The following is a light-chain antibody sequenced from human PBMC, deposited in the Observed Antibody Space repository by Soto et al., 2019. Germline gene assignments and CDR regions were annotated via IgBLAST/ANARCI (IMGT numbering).Light chain of an antibody. CDR1: QTVRNNH. CDR2: GAS. J-gene: IGKJ4*01. CDR3: QQYGNSPLT. Sequence: EIVLTQSPGTLSVSPGERATLSCRASQTVRNNHLAWYQQMPGQAPRLLIYGASSRAADIPDRFSGSGSGTDFTLTTNRLEPGDFAVYFCQQYGNSPLTFGGGTKVDIK. V-gene: IGKV3-20*01.